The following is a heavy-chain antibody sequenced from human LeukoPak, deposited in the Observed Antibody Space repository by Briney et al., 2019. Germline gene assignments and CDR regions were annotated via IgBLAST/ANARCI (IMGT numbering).Heavy chain of an antibody. CDR2: INHSGST. Sequence: SETLSLTCTVSGGSISSSSYYWGWIRQPPGKGLEWIGEINHSGSTNYNPSLKSRVTISVDTSKNQCSLKLSSVTAADTAVYYCAREDTNYYDSSGYYYRYWGQGTLVTVSS. CDR1: GGSISSSSYY. J-gene: IGHJ4*02. V-gene: IGHV4-39*07. D-gene: IGHD3-22*01. CDR3: AREDTNYYDSSGYYYRY.